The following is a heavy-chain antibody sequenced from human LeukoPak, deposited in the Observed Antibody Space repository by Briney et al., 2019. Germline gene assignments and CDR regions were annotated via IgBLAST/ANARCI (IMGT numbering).Heavy chain of an antibody. Sequence: GGSLRLSCAASGFSVSNHYMSWVRQAPEKGLEWVSIIYSGGRTSYTDSVKGRFTISRDNSQNTLYLQMNSLRAADTAVYFCATMSGYADYYYYHMDVWGKGTTVTVSS. V-gene: IGHV3-53*01. CDR1: GFSVSNHY. CDR2: IYSGGRT. D-gene: IGHD3-10*02. CDR3: ATMSGYADYYYYHMDV. J-gene: IGHJ6*03.